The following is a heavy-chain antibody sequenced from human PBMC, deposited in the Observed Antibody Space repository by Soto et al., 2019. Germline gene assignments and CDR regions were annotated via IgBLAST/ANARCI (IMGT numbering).Heavy chain of an antibody. D-gene: IGHD6-13*01. Sequence: GGSLRLSCAASGFTFSNYALSWVRQAPGKGLEWVSAITGSGGDTYYADSVKGRFTISRDNSKNTLCLQMDSLRDEDTAVYFCAKRSPVAGTFDYWGQGTLVTVSS. V-gene: IGHV3-23*01. CDR1: GFTFSNYA. J-gene: IGHJ4*02. CDR2: ITGSGGDT. CDR3: AKRSPVAGTFDY.